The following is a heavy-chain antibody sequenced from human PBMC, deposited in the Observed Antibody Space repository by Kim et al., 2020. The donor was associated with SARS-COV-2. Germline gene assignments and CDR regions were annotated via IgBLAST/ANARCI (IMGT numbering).Heavy chain of an antibody. Sequence: GGSLRLSCAASGFTFSSFGMNWVRQAPGKGLEWVSTISGSGGSTYYADSVRGRFTISRDNSKNTLSLQMNTLRAEDTALYFCARRSGESWGQGTLVTVSS. CDR1: GFTFSSFG. CDR3: ARRSGES. V-gene: IGHV3-23*01. CDR2: ISGSGGST. J-gene: IGHJ5*02. D-gene: IGHD3-10*01.